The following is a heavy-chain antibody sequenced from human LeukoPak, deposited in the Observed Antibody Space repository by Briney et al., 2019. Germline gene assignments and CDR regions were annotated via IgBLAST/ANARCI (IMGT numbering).Heavy chain of an antibody. D-gene: IGHD3-10*01. CDR1: GGSFSGYY. CDR2: INHIGIT. Sequence: SETLSLTCDVYGGSFSGYYWSWIRQPPGKGLEWIGEINHIGITNYNPSLKSRVIISVDTSKNHYSLKLSSVTAADTAVYYCARADPPITMVRRVMRSGWFDPWGQGTLVTVSS. CDR3: ARADPPITMVRRVMRSGWFDP. J-gene: IGHJ5*02. V-gene: IGHV4-34*01.